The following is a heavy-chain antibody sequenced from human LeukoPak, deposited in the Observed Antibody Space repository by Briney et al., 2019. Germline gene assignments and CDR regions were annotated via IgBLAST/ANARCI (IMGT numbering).Heavy chain of an antibody. CDR3: ARRRGRYSGDAFDI. V-gene: IGHV5-51*01. D-gene: IGHD1-26*01. CDR1: GYRFTSYW. Sequence: GESLKISCQGSGYRFTSYWIGWVRQIPGKGLGWMGFIYPGDSGTRYSPSFQGQVTISADKSMSTAYLQWSSLKASDTAMYYCARRRGRYSGDAFDIWGQGTMVTVSS. CDR2: IYPGDSGT. J-gene: IGHJ3*02.